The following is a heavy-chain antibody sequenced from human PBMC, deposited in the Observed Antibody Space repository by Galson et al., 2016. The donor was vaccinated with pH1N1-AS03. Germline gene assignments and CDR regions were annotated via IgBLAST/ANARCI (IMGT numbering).Heavy chain of an antibody. CDR1: GGSITSSSSY. CDR2: IHYRGTT. CDR3: ARHAQDYLWGSYRYYDY. J-gene: IGHJ4*02. Sequence: SETLSLICTVSGGSITSSSSYWGWIRQPPGKGLEWIGSIHYRGTTYYNTSLKSRITISVYTSKNQFSLRLSSLTAADTAVYYCARHAQDYLWGSYRYYDYWGQGTLVT. V-gene: IGHV4-39*01. D-gene: IGHD3-16*02.